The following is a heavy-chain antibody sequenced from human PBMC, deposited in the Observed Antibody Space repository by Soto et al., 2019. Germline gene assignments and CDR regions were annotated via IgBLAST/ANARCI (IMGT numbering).Heavy chain of an antibody. J-gene: IGHJ6*03. CDR3: AREGDYGEKYYYYYYYMDV. Sequence: PGGSLRLSCAASGFTFSDYYMSWIRQAPGKGLEWVSYISSSGSTIYYADSVKGRFTISRDNAKNSLYLQMNSLRAEDTAVYYCAREGDYGEKYYYYYYYMDVWGKGTTVTVSS. D-gene: IGHD4-17*01. V-gene: IGHV3-11*01. CDR1: GFTFSDYY. CDR2: ISSSGSTI.